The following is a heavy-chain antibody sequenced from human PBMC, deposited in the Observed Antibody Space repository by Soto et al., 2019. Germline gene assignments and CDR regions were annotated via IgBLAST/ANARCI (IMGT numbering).Heavy chain of an antibody. V-gene: IGHV1-69*01. D-gene: IGHD3-9*01. J-gene: IGHJ5*02. CDR1: GGTFSSYA. Sequence: QVQLVQSGAEVKKPGSSVKVSCKASGGTFSSYAISWVRQAPGQGLEWMGGSIPIFGTANYAQKFQGRVTITADESTSTAYMELRSLRSEDTAVYYCARDGFNDDILTGYRFYNWFDPWGQGTLVTVS. CDR2: SIPIFGTA. CDR3: ARDGFNDDILTGYRFYNWFDP.